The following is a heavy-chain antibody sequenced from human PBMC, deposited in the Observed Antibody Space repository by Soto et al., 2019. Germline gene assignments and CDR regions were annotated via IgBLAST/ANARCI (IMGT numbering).Heavy chain of an antibody. Sequence: QLQLQESGPGLVKPSETLSLTCTVSGGSISSSSYYWGWIRQPPWKGLEWIGSIYYSGSTYYNPALKSRVTISVDTSKNQFSLKLSSVTAADTAVYYCARPIAGRGAFDIWGQGTMVTVSS. CDR2: IYYSGST. CDR3: ARPIAGRGAFDI. J-gene: IGHJ3*02. V-gene: IGHV4-39*01. CDR1: GGSISSSSYY. D-gene: IGHD2-21*01.